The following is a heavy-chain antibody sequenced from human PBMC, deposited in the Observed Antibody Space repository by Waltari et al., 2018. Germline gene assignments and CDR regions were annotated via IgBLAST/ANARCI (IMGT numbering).Heavy chain of an antibody. D-gene: IGHD3-10*01. CDR1: GYSLTAYN. Sequence: QVQPVQSGAEVRKPGASVQVSCKASGYSLTAYNMNWVRQPPAQGLEWMGWVNPKSGRTNYAQKFLDRVTMTRDTSISTVYMEMSRLTSDDTAIYYCATALQAGSGRYWGQGTLVSVSS. V-gene: IGHV1-2*02. CDR3: ATALQAGSGRY. J-gene: IGHJ4*02. CDR2: VNPKSGRT.